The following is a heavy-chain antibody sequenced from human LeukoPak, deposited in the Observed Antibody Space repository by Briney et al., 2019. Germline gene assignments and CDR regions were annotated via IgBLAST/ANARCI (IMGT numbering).Heavy chain of an antibody. V-gene: IGHV3-21*01. J-gene: IGHJ4*02. CDR3: ARGWESYYYGSGSYPLY. Sequence: PGGSLRLSCAASGFTFSSYAMSWVRQAPGEGLEWVSSISSSSSYIYYADSVKGRFTISRDNAKNSLYLQMNSLRAEDTAVYYCARGWESYYYGSGSYPLYWGQGTLVTVSS. D-gene: IGHD3-10*01. CDR1: GFTFSSYA. CDR2: ISSSSSYI.